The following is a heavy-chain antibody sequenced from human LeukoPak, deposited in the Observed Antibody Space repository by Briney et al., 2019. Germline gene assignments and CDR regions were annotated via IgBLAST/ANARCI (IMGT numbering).Heavy chain of an antibody. CDR3: ARVFGVVTTNWFDP. D-gene: IGHD3-3*01. CDR1: GGSISSSSYY. V-gene: IGHV4-39*07. Sequence: SETLSLTCTVSGGSISSSSYYWGWIRQPPGKGLEWIGSIYYSGSTYYNPSLKSRVTISVDTSKNQFSLKLSSVTAADAAVYYCARVFGVVTTNWFDPWGQGTLVTVSS. J-gene: IGHJ5*02. CDR2: IYYSGST.